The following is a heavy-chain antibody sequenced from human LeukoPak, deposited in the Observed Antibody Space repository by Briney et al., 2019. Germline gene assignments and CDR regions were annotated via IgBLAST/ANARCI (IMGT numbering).Heavy chain of an antibody. D-gene: IGHD3-10*01. Sequence: GGSLRPSCAVSGFTFRSYWMHWVRQAPGKGLVWVSSIKSDGSSTTYADSVKGRFTISRDNVENTLYLQMNSLRVEDTAVYYCARISTMVRHYWGQGTLVTVSS. CDR3: ARISTMVRHY. CDR1: GFTFRSYW. V-gene: IGHV3-74*03. CDR2: IKSDGSST. J-gene: IGHJ4*02.